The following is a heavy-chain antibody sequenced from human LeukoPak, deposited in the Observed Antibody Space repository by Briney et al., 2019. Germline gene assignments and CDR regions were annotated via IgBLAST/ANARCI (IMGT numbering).Heavy chain of an antibody. Sequence: SQTLSLTCSVSAGSTSSGGYYWSWIRQYPGKGLEWIGYVRSSGTTYYNPSLQGRVAMSVDTSKNQFSLKLNSVTAADTAIYYCARQIPNGPLDSWGQGTLVSVSS. CDR1: AGSTSSGGYY. J-gene: IGHJ5*01. V-gene: IGHV4-31*03. CDR2: VRSSGTT. CDR3: ARQIPNGPLDS.